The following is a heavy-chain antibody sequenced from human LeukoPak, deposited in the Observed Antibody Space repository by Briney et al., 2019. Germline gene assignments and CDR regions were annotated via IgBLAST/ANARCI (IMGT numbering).Heavy chain of an antibody. J-gene: IGHJ6*02. D-gene: IGHD2-2*01. V-gene: IGHV3-23*01. Sequence: GGSLRLSCAASGFTFSSYAMSWVRQAPGKGLEWVSAISGSGGSTYYADSVKGRFSISRDNSKNTLYLQMNSLRAEDTAVYYCAKAFVVVPAAIAYYYYGMDVWGQGTTVTVSS. CDR3: AKAFVVVPAAIAYYYYGMDV. CDR1: GFTFSSYA. CDR2: ISGSGGST.